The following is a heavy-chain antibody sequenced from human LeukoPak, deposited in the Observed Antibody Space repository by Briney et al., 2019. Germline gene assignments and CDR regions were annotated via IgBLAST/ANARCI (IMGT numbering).Heavy chain of an antibody. Sequence: GRSLRLSCAASGFIFSSYGMHWVRQAPGKGLEWVSVIYSGGSTYYADSVKGRFTISRDNSKNTLYLHMNSLRAEDTAVYYCARDMTDWGQGTLVTVSS. CDR1: GFIFSSYG. CDR3: ARDMTD. V-gene: IGHV3-53*01. CDR2: IYSGGST. J-gene: IGHJ4*02.